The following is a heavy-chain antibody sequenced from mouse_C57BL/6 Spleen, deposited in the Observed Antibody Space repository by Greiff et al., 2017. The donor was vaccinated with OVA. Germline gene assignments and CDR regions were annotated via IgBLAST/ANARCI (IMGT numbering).Heavy chain of an antibody. CDR3: ARYYGNYVAMDY. J-gene: IGHJ4*01. CDR2: IYPGSGST. Sequence: QVQLQQPGAELVKPGASVKMSCKASGYTFTSYWITWVKQRPGQGLEWIGDIYPGSGSTNYNEKFKSKATLTVDTSSSTAYMQLSSLTSEDSAVYYCARYYGNYVAMDYWGQGTSVTVSS. V-gene: IGHV1-55*01. D-gene: IGHD2-1*01. CDR1: GYTFTSYW.